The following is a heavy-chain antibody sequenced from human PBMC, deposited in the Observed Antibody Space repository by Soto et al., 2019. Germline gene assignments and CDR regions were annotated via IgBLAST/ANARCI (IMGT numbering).Heavy chain of an antibody. CDR1: GYTFPSYG. V-gene: IGHV1-18*01. CDR2: ISAYNGNT. CDR3: ARDGGLLGTEGAFDI. D-gene: IGHD2-15*01. Sequence: ASVKVSCKASGYTFPSYGISWVRQAPGQGLEWMGWISAYNGNTNYAQKLQGRVTMTTDTSTSTAYMELRSLRSDDTAMYYCARDGGLLGTEGAFDIWGQGTMVTVSS. J-gene: IGHJ3*02.